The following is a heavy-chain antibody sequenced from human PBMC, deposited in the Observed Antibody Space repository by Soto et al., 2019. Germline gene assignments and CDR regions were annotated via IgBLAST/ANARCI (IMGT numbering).Heavy chain of an antibody. Sequence: GGSLRLSCAASGFTFKNYAIIWCRHSPVKGLEWVSSISNSGGSTYYADSVQGRFTISRDNSKNTLSLQMNSLRAEDTAIYYCANHRGFLVTQYFFDYWGQGTLVTVSS. CDR2: ISNSGGST. V-gene: IGHV3-23*01. CDR3: ANHRGFLVTQYFFDY. J-gene: IGHJ4*02. D-gene: IGHD2-21*02. CDR1: GFTFKNYA.